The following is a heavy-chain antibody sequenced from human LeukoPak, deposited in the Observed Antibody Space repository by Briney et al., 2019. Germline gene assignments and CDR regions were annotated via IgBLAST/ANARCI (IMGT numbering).Heavy chain of an antibody. D-gene: IGHD4-11*01. V-gene: IGHV3-48*01. CDR3: ARAPTYRGYMGV. CDR1: GFTFSSYN. CDR2: ISSSSSTI. Sequence: PGGSLRLSCAASGFTFSSYNMNWVSQAPGKGLEWVSYISSSSSTIYYADSVKGRFTISRDNAKNSLYLQMNSLRAEDTAVYYCARAPTYRGYMGVCGKGTTVTVSS. J-gene: IGHJ6*03.